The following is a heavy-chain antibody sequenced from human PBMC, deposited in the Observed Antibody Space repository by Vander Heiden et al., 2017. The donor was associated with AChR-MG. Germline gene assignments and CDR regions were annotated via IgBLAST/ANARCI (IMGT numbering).Heavy chain of an antibody. CDR2: IIIIFGTA. CDR1: GRTFSSYA. Sequence: QVQLVQSGAEVKNPGSSVQVSCKASGRTFSSYAISWGRQAPGQGLEGMGGIIIIFGTANDAQKFQGRVTITADKSTSTAYMELRSMRPEDTAVYYCARRRGYSYGFDYWGQGTLVTVSS. V-gene: IGHV1-69*06. J-gene: IGHJ4*02. CDR3: ARRRGYSYGFDY. D-gene: IGHD5-18*01.